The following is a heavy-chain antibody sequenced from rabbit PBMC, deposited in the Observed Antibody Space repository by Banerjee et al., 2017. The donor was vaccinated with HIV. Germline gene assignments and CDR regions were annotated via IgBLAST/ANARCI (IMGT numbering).Heavy chain of an antibody. V-gene: IGHV1S40*01. J-gene: IGHJ4*01. CDR2: IATNNGAVT. CDR3: ARAPYDGIAYAPFNL. Sequence: QSLEESGGDLVKPGASLTLTCTASGFSFSSGYYMCWVRQAPGKGLEWIGCIATNNGAVTAYASWAKGRFTISKSSSTTGTLQMTSLTVADTATYFCARAPYDGIAYAPFNLWGPGTLVTVS. CDR1: GFSFSSGYY. D-gene: IGHD6-1*01.